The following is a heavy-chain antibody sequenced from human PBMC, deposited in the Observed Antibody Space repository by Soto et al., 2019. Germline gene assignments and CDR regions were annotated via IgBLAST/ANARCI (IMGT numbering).Heavy chain of an antibody. CDR3: ARTSIAVAGTGYYFDY. D-gene: IGHD6-19*01. CDR2: IYYSGST. J-gene: IGHJ4*02. V-gene: IGHV4-30-4*01. Sequence: SETLSLTCTVSGGSISSGDYYWSWIRQPPGKGLEWIGYIYYSGSTYYNPSLKSRVTISVDTSKNQFSLKLSSVTAADTAVYHCARTSIAVAGTGYYFDYWGQGTLVTVSS. CDR1: GGSISSGDYY.